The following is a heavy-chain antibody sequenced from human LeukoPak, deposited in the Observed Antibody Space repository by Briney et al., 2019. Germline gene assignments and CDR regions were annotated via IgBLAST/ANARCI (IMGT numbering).Heavy chain of an antibody. J-gene: IGHJ3*01. CDR1: GGSFSGYY. Sequence: PSETLSLTCAVYGGSFSGYYWSWIRQPPGKGLEWIGEINHSGSTNYNPSLKSRVTISVDTSRNQFSLKLTSVTAADTAVYYCARYFRIVGATAVYDFWGQGTMVTVSS. CDR2: INHSGST. V-gene: IGHV4-34*01. CDR3: ARYFRIVGATAVYDF. D-gene: IGHD1-26*01.